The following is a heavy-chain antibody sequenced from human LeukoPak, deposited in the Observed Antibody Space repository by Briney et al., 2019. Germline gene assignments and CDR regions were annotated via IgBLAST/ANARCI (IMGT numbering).Heavy chain of an antibody. CDR1: GYTFTSYD. CDR2: MNPNSGNT. Sequence: ASVKVSCKASGYTFTSYDIDWVRQATGQGLEWMGWMNPNSGNTGYAQKPQGRVTMTTDTSTSTAYMELRSLRSDDTAVYYCARGDRWGRSGNFDYWGQGTLVTVSS. CDR3: ARGDRWGRSGNFDY. V-gene: IGHV1-8*01. D-gene: IGHD4-23*01. J-gene: IGHJ4*02.